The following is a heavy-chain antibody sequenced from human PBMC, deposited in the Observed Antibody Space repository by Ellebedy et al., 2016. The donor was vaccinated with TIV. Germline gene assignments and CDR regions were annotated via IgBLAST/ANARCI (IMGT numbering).Heavy chain of an antibody. Sequence: GESLKISXAASGFTFSSYSMNWVRQAPGKGLEWVSYISSSSSTIYYADSVKGRFTISRDNAKNSLYLQMNSLRVEDTAVYYCARALFGGHDYWGQGALVTVSS. CDR2: ISSSSSTI. CDR3: ARALFGGHDY. V-gene: IGHV3-48*01. J-gene: IGHJ4*02. D-gene: IGHD3-10*01. CDR1: GFTFSSYS.